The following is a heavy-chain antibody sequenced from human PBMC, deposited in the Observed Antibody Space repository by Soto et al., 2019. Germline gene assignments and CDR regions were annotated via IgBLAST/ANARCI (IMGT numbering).Heavy chain of an antibody. D-gene: IGHD2-21*02. CDR2: ISGSGGSI. Sequence: EVQLLDSGGGLVQPGGALRLSCSASGFIFSSSAMNWVRQAPGKGLEWVSAISGSGGSIYYADYVKGRFTISRDNSKTTRYLQMDSLRAKDTAVYYCAKGGGDSLRYGMDVWGQGTTDTVSS. J-gene: IGHJ6*02. CDR3: AKGGGDSLRYGMDV. V-gene: IGHV3-23*01. CDR1: GFIFSSSA.